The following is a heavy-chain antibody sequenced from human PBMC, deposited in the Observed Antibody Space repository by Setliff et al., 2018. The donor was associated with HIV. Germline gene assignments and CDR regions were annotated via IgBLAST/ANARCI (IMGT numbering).Heavy chain of an antibody. V-gene: IGHV4-59*01. CDR3: ARVFPHPYGNSWFDT. J-gene: IGHJ5*02. Sequence: SETLSLTCTVSGGSMIIYYWSWIRQPPGKGLEWIGYVPYSGNYNPSLKSRVIMAVDTSKNEFSLKLSSVTAADTAVYYCARVFPHPYGNSWFDTWGQGILVTVSS. CDR2: VPYSG. D-gene: IGHD4-17*01. CDR1: GGSMIIYY.